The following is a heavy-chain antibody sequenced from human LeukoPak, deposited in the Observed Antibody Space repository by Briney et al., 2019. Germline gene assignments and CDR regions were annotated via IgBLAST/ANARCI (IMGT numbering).Heavy chain of an antibody. D-gene: IGHD5-18*01. V-gene: IGHV4-4*07. CDR2: MHTSGST. J-gene: IGHJ4*02. CDR3: ARVRSAYSHENYFDY. CDR1: GGSINSYY. Sequence: SETLSLTCTVSGGSINSYYWNWIRQPAGKGLEWIGRMHTSGSTNYNPSLKSRVTMSVDTSKNQFSLKLSFVTAADTAVYYCARVRSAYSHENYFDYWGQGTLVTVSS.